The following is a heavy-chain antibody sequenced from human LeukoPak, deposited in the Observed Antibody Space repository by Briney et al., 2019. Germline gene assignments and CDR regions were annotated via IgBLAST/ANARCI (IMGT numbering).Heavy chain of an antibody. Sequence: GGSLRLSCAASGFTFSRYWMHWVRQAPGKGLVWVSCISSDGRSTYYADSVRGRFTISRDNAKNTMYLQMNSLRVEDTAMYHCVKDGGGSYSTTYDYWGHGNLVTVSS. V-gene: IGHV3-74*01. D-gene: IGHD3-10*01. J-gene: IGHJ4*01. CDR1: GFTFSRYW. CDR2: ISSDGRST. CDR3: VKDGGGSYSTTYDY.